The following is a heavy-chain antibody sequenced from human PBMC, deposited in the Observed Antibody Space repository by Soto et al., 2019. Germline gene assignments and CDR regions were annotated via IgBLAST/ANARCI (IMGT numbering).Heavy chain of an antibody. D-gene: IGHD6-19*01. Sequence: EVQLLESGGGLVQPGGSLRLACAASGVIFSDSAMTWIRQAPGKGLEWVSGILGRGDITYYADSVKGRFTISRDNSKTTVFLQMDSLRAEDTAVYYCVKKNTSTGWYDFWGQGTLVTVSS. J-gene: IGHJ4*02. CDR2: ILGRGDIT. V-gene: IGHV3-23*01. CDR3: VKKNTSTGWYDF. CDR1: GVIFSDSA.